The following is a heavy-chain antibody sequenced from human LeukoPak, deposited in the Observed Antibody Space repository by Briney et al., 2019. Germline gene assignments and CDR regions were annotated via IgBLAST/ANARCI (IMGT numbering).Heavy chain of an antibody. CDR1: GYSFTSYW. Sequence: ESLKISCKGSGYSFTSYWISWVRQMPGKGLEWMGRIDPSDSYTNYSPSFQGHVTISADKSITTAYLQWSSLKASDTAMCYCARHFSSYSSSSRLAYWGQGTLVTVSS. V-gene: IGHV5-10-1*01. CDR2: IDPSDSYT. J-gene: IGHJ4*02. D-gene: IGHD6-13*01. CDR3: ARHFSSYSSSSRLAY.